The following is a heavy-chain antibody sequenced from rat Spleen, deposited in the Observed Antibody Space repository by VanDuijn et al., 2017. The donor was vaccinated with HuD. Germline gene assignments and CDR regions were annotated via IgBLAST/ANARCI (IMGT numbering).Heavy chain of an antibody. J-gene: IGHJ3*01. CDR2: ISSSGGST. Sequence: EVQLGESGGGLVQPGRSRKLSCAASGFTFSNYYMAWVRQAPTKGLEWVPSISSSGGSTYYRDSVKGRFTISRDNAKSTLFLQMDSLRSEDTATYYCARPNYGYPFAYWGQGTLVTVSS. CDR1: GFTFSNYY. D-gene: IGHD1-11*01. CDR3: ARPNYGYPFAY. V-gene: IGHV5-25*01.